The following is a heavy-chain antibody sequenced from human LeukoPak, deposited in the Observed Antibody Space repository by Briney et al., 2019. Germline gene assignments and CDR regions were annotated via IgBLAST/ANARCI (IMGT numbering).Heavy chain of an antibody. CDR1: GDSVSRNSAA. D-gene: IGHD2-15*01. J-gene: IGHJ4*02. CDR2: TYYRSKRYN. V-gene: IGHV6-1*01. CDR3: ARGASWNFDS. Sequence: SQTLSLTCAISGDSVSRNSAAWNWIRQSPSRGLEWLGRTYYRSKRYNVYAISVKSRITINPDTSKNQFSLQLNSVTPEDTAVYYCARGASWNFDSWGQGTLLTVSS.